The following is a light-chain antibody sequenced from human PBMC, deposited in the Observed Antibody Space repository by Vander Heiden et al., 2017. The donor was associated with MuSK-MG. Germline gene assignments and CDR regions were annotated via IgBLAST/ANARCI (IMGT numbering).Light chain of an antibody. Sequence: QSALTQPASVSGSPGQSITIPCHGTSSEVGPYDFVSWYQQRPGKAPTLMVYDVNNRPSGLSNRFSGSKSGNTASLTISGLQAEDEADYYCTSYTSSSTVIFGGGTKLTVL. CDR2: DVN. J-gene: IGLJ2*01. CDR1: SSEVGPYDF. V-gene: IGLV2-14*03. CDR3: TSYTSSSTVI.